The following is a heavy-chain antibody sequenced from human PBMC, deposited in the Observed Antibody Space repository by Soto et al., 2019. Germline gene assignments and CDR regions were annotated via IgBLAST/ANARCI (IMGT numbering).Heavy chain of an antibody. J-gene: IGHJ3*02. Sequence: GGSLRLSCGASGFMCSTYAMNWVRQAPGKGLELVASIDQSGGTAYYAESVRGRFAISRDNSINTLFLQMSSLRAEDTALYYCAHPRGYGVFDAVDIWGQGTMVTVSS. V-gene: IGHV3-23*01. CDR3: AHPRGYGVFDAVDI. D-gene: IGHD4-17*01. CDR1: GFMCSTYA. CDR2: IDQSGGTA.